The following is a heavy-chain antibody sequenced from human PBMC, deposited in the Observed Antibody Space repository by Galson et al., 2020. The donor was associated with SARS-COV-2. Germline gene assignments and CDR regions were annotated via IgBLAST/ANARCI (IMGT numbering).Heavy chain of an antibody. CDR1: GYIFTKYA. Sequence: GESLKISCKAFGYIFTKYAIHWVRQAPGQRLEWMGWVTTANGDTKYSQKFQGRVTMTRDTSASIAYMELSSLRSEDTALYYCVRDSYDILTAYPHGMDVWGQGTTVTVS. J-gene: IGHJ6*02. CDR3: VRDSYDILTAYPHGMDV. D-gene: IGHD3-9*01. V-gene: IGHV1-3*04. CDR2: VTTANGDT.